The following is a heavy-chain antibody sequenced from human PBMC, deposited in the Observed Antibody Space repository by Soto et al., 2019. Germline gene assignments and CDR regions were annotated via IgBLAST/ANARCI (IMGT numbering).Heavy chain of an antibody. V-gene: IGHV1-69*01. J-gene: IGHJ6*02. Sequence: QVQLVQSGAEVKTPGSSVKVSCKASGGIFSTYAISWVRQAPGQGLEWMGGIIPILGTANYAQNFQGRATITADESTRTAYMELSSLRSEDTGVCYCERGGRYCRGGTCTYYYGMDVWGQGTTVTVSS. D-gene: IGHD2-15*01. CDR2: IIPILGTA. CDR3: ERGGRYCRGGTCTYYYGMDV. CDR1: GGIFSTYA.